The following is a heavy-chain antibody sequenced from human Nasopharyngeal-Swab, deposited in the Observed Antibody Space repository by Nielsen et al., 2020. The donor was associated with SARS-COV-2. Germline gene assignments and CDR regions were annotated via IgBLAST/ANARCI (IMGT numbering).Heavy chain of an antibody. CDR3: ARATGLVYYYYMDV. CDR1: GYTFTSYD. CDR2: MHTNGGDT. D-gene: IGHD3-16*01. J-gene: IGHJ6*03. V-gene: IGHV1-8*01. Sequence: ASVKVSCKASGYTFTSYDINWVRQAAGQGLEWMGWMHTNGGDTGYAQKFQGRVTMTRDTSTSTAYMELSSLTPEDTAVYYCARATGLVYYYYMDVWGKGTTVTVS.